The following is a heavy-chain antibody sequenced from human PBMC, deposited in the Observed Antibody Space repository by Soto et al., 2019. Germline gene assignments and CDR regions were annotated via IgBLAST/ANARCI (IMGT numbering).Heavy chain of an antibody. CDR3: AKVSLGALTFTDYYYNGLDV. V-gene: IGHV3-23*01. CDR1: GFTFSTYA. Sequence: EVQLLESGGGLVQPGGSLRLSCAASGFTFSTYAMNWVRQAPGKGLEWVSAISGGGGSTYYADSVKGRVTISRDNSKKTLYLQVNSLRAEDTAVYYCAKVSLGALTFTDYYYNGLDVWGQGTTVTVSS. D-gene: IGHD1-26*01. J-gene: IGHJ6*02. CDR2: ISGGGGST.